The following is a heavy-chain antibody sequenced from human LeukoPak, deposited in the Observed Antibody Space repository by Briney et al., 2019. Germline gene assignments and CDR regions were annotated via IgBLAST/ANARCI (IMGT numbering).Heavy chain of an antibody. CDR1: GGSISSYY. CDR3: ARPALDLRYSSSWYEENWFDP. Sequence: SEILSLTCAVSGGSISSYYWSWIRQPPGKGLEWIGYIYYSGSTNYNPSLKSRVTISVDTSKNQFSLKLSSVTAADTAVYYCARPALDLRYSSSWYEENWFDPWGQGTLVTVSS. V-gene: IGHV4-59*12. D-gene: IGHD6-13*01. CDR2: IYYSGST. J-gene: IGHJ5*02.